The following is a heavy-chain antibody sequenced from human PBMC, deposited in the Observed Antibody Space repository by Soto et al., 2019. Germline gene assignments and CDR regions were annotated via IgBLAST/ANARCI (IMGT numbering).Heavy chain of an antibody. D-gene: IGHD4-17*01. Sequence: QVQLQESGPGLVKPSQTLSLTCTVSGVSISTGGYYWTWIRQHPGKGLEWIGYIYYSGSTYYNPSLKSRVTISVDTSKNQFSLKLSSVTAADTAVYYCARGLSVTLFDNRGQGTLVTVSS. J-gene: IGHJ4*02. CDR1: GVSISTGGYY. V-gene: IGHV4-31*03. CDR2: IYYSGST. CDR3: ARGLSVTLFDN.